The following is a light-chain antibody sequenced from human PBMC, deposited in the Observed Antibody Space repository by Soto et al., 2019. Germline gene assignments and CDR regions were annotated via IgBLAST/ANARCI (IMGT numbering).Light chain of an antibody. CDR3: QQDNSNLEE. CDR2: KAS. CDR1: QTISSW. Sequence: DILMTLTPSTLSRTIFDIVTITFRASQTISSWLAWYQQKPGKAPKLLIYKASTLKSGVPSRFSGSGSGTEFTLTISSLQPDDYATYYCQQDNSNLEEFGQGAKVDIK. V-gene: IGKV1-5*03. J-gene: IGKJ1*01.